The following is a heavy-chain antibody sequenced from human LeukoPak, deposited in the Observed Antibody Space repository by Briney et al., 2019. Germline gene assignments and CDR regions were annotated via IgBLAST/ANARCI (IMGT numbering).Heavy chain of an antibody. V-gene: IGHV1-18*01. Sequence: ASVKVSCKASGYTFTSCDFSWVRQAPGQGLEWMGWISAYSGNTNYAQKLQGRVTMTTDTSTSTVYMELRSLRSDDTALYYCVREGYCNNGVCYSNAFDIWGQGTMVTVSS. CDR1: GYTFTSCD. D-gene: IGHD2-8*01. CDR3: VREGYCNNGVCYSNAFDI. CDR2: ISAYSGNT. J-gene: IGHJ3*02.